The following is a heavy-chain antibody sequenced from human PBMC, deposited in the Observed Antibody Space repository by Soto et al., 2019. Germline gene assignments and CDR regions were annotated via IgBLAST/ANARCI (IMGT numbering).Heavy chain of an antibody. D-gene: IGHD3-22*01. V-gene: IGHV1-24*01. Sequence: ASVKVSCKVSGYTLTELSMHWVRQAPGKGLERMGGFDPEDGETIYAQKFQGRVTMTEDTSTDTAYMELSSLRSEDTAVYYCATYINHYDSSGYYAFDIWGQGTMVTVSS. CDR2: FDPEDGET. J-gene: IGHJ3*02. CDR3: ATYINHYDSSGYYAFDI. CDR1: GYTLTELS.